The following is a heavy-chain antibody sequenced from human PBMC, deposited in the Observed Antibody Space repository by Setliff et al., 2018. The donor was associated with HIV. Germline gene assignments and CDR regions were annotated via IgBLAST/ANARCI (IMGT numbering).Heavy chain of an antibody. V-gene: IGHV4-38-2*01. J-gene: IGHJ4*02. Sequence: SETLSLTCAVSGYSISSGYYWGWIRQPPGKGLEWIGAIYHSGSSYYSPSLKSRVTISVDTSKNQLSLKLSSVTAAATAVYYCARGFRSGRIFGIDYWGQGTLVTVSS. CDR1: GYSISSGYY. CDR3: ARGFRSGRIFGIDY. CDR2: IYHSGSS. D-gene: IGHD3-3*01.